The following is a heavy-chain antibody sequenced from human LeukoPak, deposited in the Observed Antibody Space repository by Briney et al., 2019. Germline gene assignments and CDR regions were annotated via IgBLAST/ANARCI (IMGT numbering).Heavy chain of an antibody. CDR3: ARSFSPNYYDLLDY. V-gene: IGHV4-59*01. Sequence: SETLSLTCTVSGGSISTYYWSWIRQPPGKGLEWIGYIYYSGSTNYNPSLKSRVAISLDTSKNQFSLKLNSVTAADTAMYYCARSFSPNYYDLLDYWGQGTLVTVSS. J-gene: IGHJ4*02. CDR2: IYYSGST. CDR1: GGSISTYY. D-gene: IGHD3-22*01.